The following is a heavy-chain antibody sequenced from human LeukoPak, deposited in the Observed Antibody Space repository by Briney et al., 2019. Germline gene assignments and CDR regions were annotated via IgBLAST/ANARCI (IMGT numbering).Heavy chain of an antibody. CDR2: IYYTGST. J-gene: IGHJ4*02. D-gene: IGHD6-13*01. Sequence: KPSKTLSLTCTVFGGSINSYYWSWIRQPPGKGLEWIGYIYYTGSTNYNPSLRSRVTMSVDTSKNQFSLKLSSVTAADTAVYYCARFSGGSWFDYWGQGTLVTVSS. V-gene: IGHV4-59*01. CDR3: ARFSGGSWFDY. CDR1: GGSINSYY.